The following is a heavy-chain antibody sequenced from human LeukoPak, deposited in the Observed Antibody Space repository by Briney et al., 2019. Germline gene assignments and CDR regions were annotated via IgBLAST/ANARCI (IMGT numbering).Heavy chain of an antibody. V-gene: IGHV3-49*04. CDR1: GFTFGDYA. CDR3: TRDQTPYS. CDR2: IRSKAYGGTT. J-gene: IGHJ4*02. Sequence: PGGSLRLSCTASGFTFGDYAMTWVRQAPGKGLEWVGFIRSKAYGGTTEYAASVKGRFTISRDDSKSTAYLQMNSLKTEDTAVYYSTRDQTPYSWGQGTLVTVSS.